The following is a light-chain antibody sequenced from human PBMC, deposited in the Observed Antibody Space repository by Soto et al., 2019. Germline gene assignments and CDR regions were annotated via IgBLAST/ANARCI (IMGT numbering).Light chain of an antibody. V-gene: IGKV3D-20*01. J-gene: IGKJ4*01. Sequence: IVLTQSPATLSLSPGDRATLSCGASQSVRSSYVAWYQQKAGLAPRLLIYDGSRRASGIPARVSGSGSGTDVTLTIGRLGPEDFADYYCQQNENTAPLSFGGGTKVEMK. CDR2: DGS. CDR3: QQNENTAPLS. CDR1: QSVRSSY.